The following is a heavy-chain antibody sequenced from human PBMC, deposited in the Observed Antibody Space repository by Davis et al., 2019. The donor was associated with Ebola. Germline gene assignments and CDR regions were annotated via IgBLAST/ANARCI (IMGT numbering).Heavy chain of an antibody. Sequence: GESLKISCAASGFTFSGSAMHWVRQASGKGLEWVGRIRSKANSYATAYAASVKGRFTISRDDSKDTAYLQMNSLGAEDTAVYYWSRETVVPAAIFRLNYYYGMDVWGQGTTVTVSS. CDR1: GFTFSGSA. V-gene: IGHV3-73*01. J-gene: IGHJ6*02. D-gene: IGHD2-2*01. CDR3: SRETVVPAAIFRLNYYYGMDV. CDR2: IRSKANSYAT.